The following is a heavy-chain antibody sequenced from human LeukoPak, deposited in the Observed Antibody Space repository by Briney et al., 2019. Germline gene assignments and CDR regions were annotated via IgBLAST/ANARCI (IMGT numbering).Heavy chain of an antibody. D-gene: IGHD3-22*01. CDR1: GYSISSGYY. J-gene: IGHJ4*02. CDR2: VYHSGST. V-gene: IGHV4-38-2*02. CDR3: ARDRGTPDYYDTSGYDY. Sequence: SGPGLVKPSETLSLTCTVSGYSISSGYYWGWIRQPPGKGLEWIGEVYHSGSTNYNPSLKSRVTISVDKSKNQFSLKLSSVTAAGTAVYYCARDRGTPDYYDTSGYDYWGQGTLVTVSS.